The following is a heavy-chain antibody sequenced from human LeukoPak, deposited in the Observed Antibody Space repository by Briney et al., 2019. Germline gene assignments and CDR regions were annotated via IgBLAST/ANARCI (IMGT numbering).Heavy chain of an antibody. CDR3: ARDKGNSGSNWFDP. CDR2: IYYSGST. V-gene: IGHV4-39*07. Sequence: PSETLSLTCTVSGGSISSSSYYWGWIRQPPGKGLEWIGSIYYSGSTYYNPSLKSRVTISVDTSKNQFSLRLSSVTAADTAVYYCARDKGNSGSNWFDPWGQGTLVTVSP. D-gene: IGHD6-19*01. CDR1: GGSISSSSYY. J-gene: IGHJ5*02.